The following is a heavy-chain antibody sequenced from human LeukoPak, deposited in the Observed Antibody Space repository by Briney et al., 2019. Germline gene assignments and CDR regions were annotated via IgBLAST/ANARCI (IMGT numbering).Heavy chain of an antibody. V-gene: IGHV1-18*01. D-gene: IGHD2-2*01. CDR2: VSAYNGNT. Sequence: GASVKVSCKASGYTFTSYGISWVRQGPGQGLEWMGWVSAYNGNTNYAQKLQGRVTMTTDTSTSTAYMELRSLRSDDTAVYYCARVCSSGYYYYYMDVWGKGTTVTVSS. CDR1: GYTFTSYG. CDR3: ARVCSSGYYYYYMDV. J-gene: IGHJ6*03.